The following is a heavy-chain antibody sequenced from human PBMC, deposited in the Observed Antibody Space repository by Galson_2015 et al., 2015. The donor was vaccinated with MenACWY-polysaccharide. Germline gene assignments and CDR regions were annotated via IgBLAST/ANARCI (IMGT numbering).Heavy chain of an antibody. J-gene: IGHJ4*02. Sequence: LRLSCAASGFTFGDYAMAWFRQAPGKGLEWVGFIRCKASGETTRYAASVKGRFTISRDDSKSTAYLQMNSLQTEDTAIYYCTRDRPIDYWGQGTLVTVSS. CDR2: IRCKASGETT. V-gene: IGHV3-49*03. CDR3: TRDRPIDY. CDR1: GFTFGDYA.